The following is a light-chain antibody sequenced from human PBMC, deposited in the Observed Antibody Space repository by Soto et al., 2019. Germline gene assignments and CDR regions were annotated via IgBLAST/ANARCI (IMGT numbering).Light chain of an antibody. J-gene: IGKJ4*01. CDR2: DAS. CDR3: QQYESYSPLT. V-gene: IGKV1-5*01. CDR1: QSISSW. Sequence: IQMTHSPFSVSASVGDRVTITCRASQSISSWLAWYQQKPGKAPKLLIYDASSLESGVPSRFSGRRSGTEFTLTISSLQPDDFGTYYCQQYESYSPLTFGGGTKV.